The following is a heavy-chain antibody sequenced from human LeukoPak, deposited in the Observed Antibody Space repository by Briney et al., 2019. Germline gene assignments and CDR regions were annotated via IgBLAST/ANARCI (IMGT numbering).Heavy chain of an antibody. Sequence: GGSPRLSCAASGFTVSSNYMSWVRQAPGKGLEWVSVSYSGGSTYYADSVKGRFTISRDNSKNTLYLQMNSLRAEDTAVYYCARGRWGSGSPVDYWGQGTLVTVSS. J-gene: IGHJ4*02. V-gene: IGHV3-53*01. CDR1: GFTVSSNY. CDR2: SYSGGST. CDR3: ARGRWGSGSPVDY. D-gene: IGHD3-10*01.